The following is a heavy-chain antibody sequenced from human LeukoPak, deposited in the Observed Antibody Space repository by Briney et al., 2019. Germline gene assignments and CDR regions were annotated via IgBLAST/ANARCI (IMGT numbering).Heavy chain of an antibody. CDR1: GFTLSNYD. V-gene: IGHV3-23*01. D-gene: IGHD3-10*01. Sequence: PGRSLRLSCTASGFTLSNYDMSWVRQAPGKGLEWVSSIYSSGGGYGTSYADSVKGRFTISRDNSKNTVYLQMNSLGAEDTALYYCANGGAAVRGRYAFDIWGQGTMVTVSS. CDR2: IYSSGGGYGT. J-gene: IGHJ3*02. CDR3: ANGGAAVRGRYAFDI.